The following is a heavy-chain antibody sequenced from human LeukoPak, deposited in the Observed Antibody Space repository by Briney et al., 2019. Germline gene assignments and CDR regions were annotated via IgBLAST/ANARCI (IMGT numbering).Heavy chain of an antibody. J-gene: IGHJ1*01. D-gene: IGHD1-1*01. V-gene: IGHV4-39*01. CDR2: SYYSGCT. CDR3: ARHERLEYFQH. Sequence: SETLSLTCTVSGNSVNGSDYYWGWIRQPPGKGLEWFVRSYYSGCTYYKPSLKSRVTISVDTSKNQFNLKLTSVTAADTAVYYGARHERLEYFQHWGQGTLVTVSS. CDR1: GNSVNGSDYY.